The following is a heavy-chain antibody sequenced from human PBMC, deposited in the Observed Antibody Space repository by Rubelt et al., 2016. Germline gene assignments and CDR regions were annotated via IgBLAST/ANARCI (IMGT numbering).Heavy chain of an antibody. V-gene: IGHV3-33*08. CDR3: ATVTMVRGAYGMDV. D-gene: IGHD3-10*01. CDR1: GFTFSRYG. Sequence: VQLVESGGGVIQPGGSLRLSCAASGFTFSRYGMHWARQAPGKGLEWVAVFWYDGSNKYYADSVKGRFTIPRDNSIKTLYLQMNSLRADDTAVYYCATVTMVRGAYGMDVWGQGTTVTVSS. CDR2: FWYDGSNK. J-gene: IGHJ6*02.